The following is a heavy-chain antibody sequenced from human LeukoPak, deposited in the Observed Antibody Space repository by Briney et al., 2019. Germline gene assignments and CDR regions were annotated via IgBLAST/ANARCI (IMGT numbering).Heavy chain of an antibody. CDR1: GYTFTSYD. D-gene: IGHD3-3*01. Sequence: ASVKVSCKASGYTFTSYDINWVRQATGQGLEWMGWMNPNSGNTGYAHKFQGRVTMTRNTSISTAYMELSSLRSEDTAVYYCARKPGRGRFLEWWVGLDMDVWGKGTTVTVSS. CDR3: ARKPGRGRFLEWWVGLDMDV. CDR2: MNPNSGNT. J-gene: IGHJ6*03. V-gene: IGHV1-8*01.